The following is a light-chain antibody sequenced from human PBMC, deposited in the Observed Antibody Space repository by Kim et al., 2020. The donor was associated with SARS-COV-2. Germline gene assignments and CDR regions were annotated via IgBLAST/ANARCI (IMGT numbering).Light chain of an antibody. J-gene: IGKJ4*01. V-gene: IGKV1-33*01. Sequence: DIQMTQSPSSLSASVGDRVTITCQASQDIRNYLHWYQHKPGKAPKLLIYDASNLETGVPSRFSGSGSGTDFTFTISSLQPEDIATYYCQQYDSLPLLTFGVGTKVDIK. CDR3: QQYDSLPLLT. CDR2: DAS. CDR1: QDIRNY.